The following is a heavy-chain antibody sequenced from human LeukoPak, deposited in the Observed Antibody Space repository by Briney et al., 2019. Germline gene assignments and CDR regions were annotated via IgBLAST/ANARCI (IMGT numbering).Heavy chain of an antibody. D-gene: IGHD6-6*01. CDR2: ISSSSSYI. CDR1: GFTFSSYS. Sequence: GGSLRLSCAAPGFTFSSYSMNWVRQAPGKGLEWVSSISSSSSYIYYADSVKGRFTISRDNAKNSLYLQMNSLRAEDTAVYYCARRARSSSPHPNDYWGQGTLVTVSS. CDR3: ARRARSSSPHPNDY. J-gene: IGHJ4*02. V-gene: IGHV3-21*01.